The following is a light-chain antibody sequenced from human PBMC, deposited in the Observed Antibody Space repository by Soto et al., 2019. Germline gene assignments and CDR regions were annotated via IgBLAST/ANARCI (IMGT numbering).Light chain of an antibody. CDR3: QQYDNWPYT. CDR2: GAS. CDR1: QSVSSN. J-gene: IGKJ2*01. Sequence: EIVMTQSPATLSVSPGERATLSCRASQSVSSNLAWYQQKPGQAPRLLIYGASTRATGIPARFSGSGSGTECPLTISSLQSEDFADYYCQQYDNWPYTFGQGTKLQIK. V-gene: IGKV3-15*01.